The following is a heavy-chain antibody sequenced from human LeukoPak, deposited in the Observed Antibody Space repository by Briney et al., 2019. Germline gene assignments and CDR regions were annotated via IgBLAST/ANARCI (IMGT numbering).Heavy chain of an antibody. CDR3: ARARIVGAPTNWFDP. D-gene: IGHD1-26*01. CDR1: GYTFSGYY. V-gene: IGHV1-2*02. Sequence: GASVKVSCKASGYTFSGYYMHWVRQAPGQGLEWMGWINPNSGGTNYAQKFQGRVTMTRDTSISTAYMELSRLRSDDTAVYYCARARIVGAPTNWFDPWGQGTLVTVSS. CDR2: INPNSGGT. J-gene: IGHJ5*02.